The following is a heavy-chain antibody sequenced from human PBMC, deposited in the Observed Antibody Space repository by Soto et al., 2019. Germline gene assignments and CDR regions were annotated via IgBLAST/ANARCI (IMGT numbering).Heavy chain of an antibody. CDR3: LRFAYSNNWYFDY. Sequence: EVQLVESGGGLVQPGGSLKLSCAASGFTFSASAMHWVRQASGKGLEWVGRIRSKPNNYATEYAASVKGRFTISRDDSKKTVYLQMNSLKTEVTAVYFCLRFAYSNNWYFDYWGQGSLVTVSS. V-gene: IGHV3-73*02. CDR2: IRSKPNNYAT. J-gene: IGHJ4*02. CDR1: GFTFSASA. D-gene: IGHD1-1*01.